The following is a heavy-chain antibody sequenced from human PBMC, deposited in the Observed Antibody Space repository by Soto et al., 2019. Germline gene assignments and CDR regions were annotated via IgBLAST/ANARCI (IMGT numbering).Heavy chain of an antibody. CDR2: ISSDGGRR. Sequence: QVQLVESGGGVVQPGTSLRLSCEASGFSFSSYGMHWVRQAPGKGLEWVSVISSDGGRRYYAETVEGRFTIYRDNSKNTLYLQMHGLTTGDTAVYYCAKDSSTVPRGAGACHMWGQGTMVTVSS. D-gene: IGHD3-10*01. J-gene: IGHJ3*02. V-gene: IGHV3-30*18. CDR3: AKDSSTVPRGAGACHM. CDR1: GFSFSSYG.